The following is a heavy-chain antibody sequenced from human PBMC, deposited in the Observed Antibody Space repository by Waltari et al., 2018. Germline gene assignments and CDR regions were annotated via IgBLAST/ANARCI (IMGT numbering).Heavy chain of an antibody. V-gene: IGHV4-34*01. J-gene: IGHJ4*02. Sequence: QVQLQQWGAGLLKPSETLSLTCAVYGGSFSGYYWSWIRQPPVKGLAWIGEINHSGSTNYNPSLKSRVTISVDTSKNQFSLKLSSVTAADTAVYYCARGSGAAAGTNDYWGQGTLVTVSS. CDR1: GGSFSGYY. D-gene: IGHD6-13*01. CDR3: ARGSGAAAGTNDY. CDR2: INHSGST.